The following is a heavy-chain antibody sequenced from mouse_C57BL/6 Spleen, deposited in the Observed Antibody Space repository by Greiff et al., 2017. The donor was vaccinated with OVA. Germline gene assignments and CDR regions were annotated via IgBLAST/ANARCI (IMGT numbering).Heavy chain of an antibody. CDR3: AGSNLDRAY. CDR2: INPNSGST. J-gene: IGHJ3*01. CDR1: GYTFTSYW. Sequence: QVQLQQPGAELVKPGASVKLSCKASGYTFTSYWMHWVKQRPGQGLEWIGMINPNSGSTNYNEKFKSKATLPVDKPSSTAYLRLRSLSSEDSSVYCSAGSNLDRAYWGQGTLVTVSA. D-gene: IGHD4-1*01. V-gene: IGHV1-64*01.